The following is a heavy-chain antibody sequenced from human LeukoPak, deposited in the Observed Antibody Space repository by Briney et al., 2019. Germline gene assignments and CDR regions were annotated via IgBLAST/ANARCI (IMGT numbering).Heavy chain of an antibody. CDR1: GGSISSYY. Sequence: PSETLSLTCTVPGGSISSYYWSWIRQPPGKGLEWIGYIYTSGSTNYNPSLKSRVTISVDTSKNQFSLKLSSVTAADTAVYYCARANYDILTGYYTGYYYMDVWGKGTTVTVSS. V-gene: IGHV4-4*09. D-gene: IGHD3-9*01. CDR2: IYTSGST. CDR3: ARANYDILTGYYTGYYYMDV. J-gene: IGHJ6*03.